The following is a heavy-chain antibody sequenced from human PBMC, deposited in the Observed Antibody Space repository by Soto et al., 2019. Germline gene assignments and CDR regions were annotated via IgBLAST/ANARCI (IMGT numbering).Heavy chain of an antibody. CDR2: IKQDGSEK. CDR1: GFTFSSYW. CDR3: ASLFGMDV. Sequence: EVQLVESGGGLVQPGGSLRLSCEASGFTFSSYWMSWVRQAPGKGLEWVANIKQDGSEKYYVDSVKGRFTISRDNAKNSLYLQMNSLRAEDTAVYYCASLFGMDVWGQGTTVTVSS. V-gene: IGHV3-7*03. J-gene: IGHJ6*02.